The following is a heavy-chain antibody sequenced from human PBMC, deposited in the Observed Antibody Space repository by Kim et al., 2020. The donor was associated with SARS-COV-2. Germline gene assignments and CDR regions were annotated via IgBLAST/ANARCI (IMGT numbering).Heavy chain of an antibody. J-gene: IGHJ3*02. V-gene: IGHV4-34*01. CDR2: INHSGST. CDR3: ARSPTTSAGTSDAFVI. Sequence: GEINHSGSTNYNPSLKSRVTISVDTSKNQFSLKLSSVTAADTAVYSCARSPTTSAGTSDAFVIWG. D-gene: IGHD6-19*01.